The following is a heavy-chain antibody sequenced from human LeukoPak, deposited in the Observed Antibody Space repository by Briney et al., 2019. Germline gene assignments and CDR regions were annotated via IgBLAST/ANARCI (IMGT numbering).Heavy chain of an antibody. D-gene: IGHD4-23*01. CDR1: GFTFSSYA. J-gene: IGHJ4*02. Sequence: GGSLRLSCAASGFTFSSYAMSWVRQAPGKGLEWVSAISGSGGSTYYADSVKGRFTISRDNSKSTLYLQMNSLRAEDTAVYYCAKSSMTMVVKDCFDYWGQGTLVTVSS. V-gene: IGHV3-23*01. CDR2: ISGSGGST. CDR3: AKSSMTMVVKDCFDY.